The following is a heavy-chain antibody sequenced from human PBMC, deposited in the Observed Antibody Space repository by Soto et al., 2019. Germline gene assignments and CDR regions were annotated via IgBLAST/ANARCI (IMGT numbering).Heavy chain of an antibody. V-gene: IGHV4-59*08. D-gene: IGHD1-26*01. J-gene: IGHJ3*01. CDR3: ARWGATAEISLPAFDV. CDR1: GVSITSYY. CDR2: IHYSGGS. Sequence: QVQMQESGPGLVKPSETLSLTCTVSGVSITSYYWNWIRQIPEKGLELIGFIHYSGGSQLNPSLTGRLSMSVGTSTNQYSLRLNFPTAADTAIYYCARWGATAEISLPAFDVWGQGAMFTVSS.